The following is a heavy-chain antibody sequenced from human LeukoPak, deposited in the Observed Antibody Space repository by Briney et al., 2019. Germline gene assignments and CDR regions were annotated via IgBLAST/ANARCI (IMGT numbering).Heavy chain of an antibody. J-gene: IGHJ4*02. Sequence: GGSLRLSCATSGFTFVDYGLIWVRRAPGKGLEWLCAINYNGAITDYADSVKGRFTISRDNGKNSLYLRMDSLRAEDTALYYCARDRLGPSFSVSHFDLWGREPWSPSPQ. D-gene: IGHD3-3*02. CDR3: ARDRLGPSFSVSHFDL. CDR2: INYNGAIT. V-gene: IGHV3-20*04. CDR1: GFTFVDYG.